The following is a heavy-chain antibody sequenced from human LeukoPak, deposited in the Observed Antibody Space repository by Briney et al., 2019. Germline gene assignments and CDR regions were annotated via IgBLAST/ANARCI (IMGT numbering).Heavy chain of an antibody. CDR1: GFTFSSYG. CDR3: AKDSSEYSSLFDY. D-gene: IGHD6-6*01. Sequence: GGSLRLSCAASGFTFSSYGMHWVRQAPGKGLEWVAVISYDGSNKYYADSVKGRFTISRDNSKNTLYLQMNSLRAEDTAVYYCAKDSSEYSSLFDYWGQGTLVTVSS. V-gene: IGHV3-30*18. J-gene: IGHJ4*02. CDR2: ISYDGSNK.